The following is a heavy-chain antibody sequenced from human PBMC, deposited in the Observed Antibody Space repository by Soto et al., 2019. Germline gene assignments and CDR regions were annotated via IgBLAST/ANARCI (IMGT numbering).Heavy chain of an antibody. CDR2: INPNSGGT. CDR1: GYTFTGYY. CDR3: ARGTDYYYRMDV. V-gene: IGHV1-2*02. J-gene: IGHJ6*02. Sequence: ASVKVSCKASGYTFTGYYMHWVRQAPGQGLEWMGWINPNSGGTNYAQKFQGRVTMTRDTSISTAYMELSRLRSDDMAVYYCARGTDYYYRMDVWGQGTTVTVSS.